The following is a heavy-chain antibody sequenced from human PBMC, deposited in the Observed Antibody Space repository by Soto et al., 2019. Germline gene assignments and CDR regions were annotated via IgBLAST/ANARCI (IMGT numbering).Heavy chain of an antibody. Sequence: PGGSLRLSCAASGFTFSSYSINWVLQAPWKGLEWVSVISGSGGSTYYADSVKGRFTISRDNSKNTLYLQMNSLRAEDTAVYYCAKDQLAVAGLNWFDPWGQGT. CDR3: AKDQLAVAGLNWFDP. V-gene: IGHV3-23*01. CDR1: GFTFSSYS. D-gene: IGHD6-19*01. J-gene: IGHJ5*02. CDR2: ISGSGGST.